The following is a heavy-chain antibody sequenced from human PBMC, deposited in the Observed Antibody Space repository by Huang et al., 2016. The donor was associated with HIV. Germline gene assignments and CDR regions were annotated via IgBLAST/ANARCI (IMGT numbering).Heavy chain of an antibody. CDR2: VSNDGKEK. CDR1: GFSFTSYD. J-gene: IGHJ6*03. CDR3: LPAGHVSHYYYMDV. V-gene: IGHV3-30*03. Sequence: QGQLVESGGGVVQPGRSLRLSCAASGFSFTSYDMQWVRQVPGKGVDGVVFVSNDGKEKYYADAVKGRFTISRDNFKNTLYLQMNSLRTGDTAVYFCLPAGHVSHYYYMDVWGKGTTVIVSS.